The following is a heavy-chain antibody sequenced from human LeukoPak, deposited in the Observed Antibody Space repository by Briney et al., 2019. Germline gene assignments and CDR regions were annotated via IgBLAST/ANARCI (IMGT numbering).Heavy chain of an antibody. CDR1: GYTFTAYH. V-gene: IGHV1-2*02. CDR2: INPNSGGT. D-gene: IGHD3-3*01. Sequence: ASVKVSCKASGYTFTAYHIHWVRQAPGQGLEWMGRINPNSGGTNYGQKFQGRVIMTRDTSMSAAYMGLYSLTSDDTAVYYCARGGGYYNYYFEYWGQGSLVTVSS. CDR3: ARGGGYYNYYFEY. J-gene: IGHJ4*02.